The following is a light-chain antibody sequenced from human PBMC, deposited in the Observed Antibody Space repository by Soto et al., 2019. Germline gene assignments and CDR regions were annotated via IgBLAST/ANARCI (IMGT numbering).Light chain of an antibody. CDR2: DNN. CDR1: SSNIGINA. Sequence: QSVLTQPPSASGTPGQRVTISWSGSSSNIGINAVNWYQQLPGTAPKLVIYDNNQRPSGVPHRFSGPKSGISASLAISGLQSEDEADYSCAAWDDSLNGLVFGTGTKVTVL. V-gene: IGLV1-44*01. J-gene: IGLJ1*01. CDR3: AAWDDSLNGLV.